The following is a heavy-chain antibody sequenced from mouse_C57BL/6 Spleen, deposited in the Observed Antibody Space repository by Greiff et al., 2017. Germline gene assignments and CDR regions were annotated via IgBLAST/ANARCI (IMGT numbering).Heavy chain of an antibody. CDR2: IDPSDSYT. D-gene: IGHD2-3*01. V-gene: IGHV1-59*01. J-gene: IGHJ3*01. Sequence: QVQLQQPGAELVRPGTSVKLSCKASGYTFTSYWMHWVKQRPGQGLEWIGVIDPSDSYTNYNQKFKGKATLTVDTSSSTAYMQLSSLTSEDSAVYYCARNGYYTWFAYWGQGTLVTVSA. CDR3: ARNGYYTWFAY. CDR1: GYTFTSYW.